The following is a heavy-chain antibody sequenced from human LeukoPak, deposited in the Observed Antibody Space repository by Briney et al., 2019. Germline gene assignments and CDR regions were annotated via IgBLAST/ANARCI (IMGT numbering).Heavy chain of an antibody. CDR2: IYYSGST. J-gene: IGHJ4*02. D-gene: IGHD3-22*01. V-gene: IGHV4-39*07. Sequence: SETLSLTCTVSGGSISSSSYYWGWIRQPPGKGLEWIGSIYYSGSTYYNPSLKSRVTISVDTSKNQFSLKLSSVTAADTAVYYCARDPHDSSWNLIEGYFDYWGQGTLVTVSS. CDR1: GGSISSSSYY. CDR3: ARDPHDSSWNLIEGYFDY.